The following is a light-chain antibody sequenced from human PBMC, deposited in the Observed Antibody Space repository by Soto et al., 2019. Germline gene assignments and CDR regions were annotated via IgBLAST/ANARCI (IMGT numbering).Light chain of an antibody. CDR1: SSDVGRYNL. CDR3: CSYAGTNSVV. J-gene: IGLJ1*01. CDR2: EGN. Sequence: QSALTQPASVSGSPGQSIPISCTGTSSDVGRYNLVSWYQQHPGKAPKLMIYEGNKRPSGVSNRFSGSKSANTASLTISGLQTEDEAHYYCCSYAGTNSVVFGAGTKVTVL. V-gene: IGLV2-23*01.